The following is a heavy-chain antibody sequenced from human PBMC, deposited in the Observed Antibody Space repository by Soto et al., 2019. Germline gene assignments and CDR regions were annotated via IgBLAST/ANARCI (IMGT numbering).Heavy chain of an antibody. D-gene: IGHD2-15*01. CDR3: ARTPNY. Sequence: SLTCPVSGGSISSGGYSWSWIRQPPGKGLEWIGYIYHSGSTYYNPSLKSRVTISVDRSKNQFSLKLSYVTAAATAVYYCARTPNYWGQGTLITVSS. J-gene: IGHJ4*02. CDR2: IYHSGST. V-gene: IGHV4-30-2*01. CDR1: GGSISSGGYS.